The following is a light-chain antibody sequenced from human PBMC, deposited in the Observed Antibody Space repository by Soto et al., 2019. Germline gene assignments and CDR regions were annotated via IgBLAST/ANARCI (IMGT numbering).Light chain of an antibody. J-gene: IGKJ3*01. CDR3: QQLNSYPLT. CDR1: QHISTF. CDR2: DAS. Sequence: IVLTQSPVTLSLSPGERATLSCRASQHISTFLAWYQHKVGQAPRLLISDASKRATGTPARFSGSGSGTDFTLTISSLEPEDFATYYCQQLNSYPLTFGPGTTVDIK. V-gene: IGKV3-11*01.